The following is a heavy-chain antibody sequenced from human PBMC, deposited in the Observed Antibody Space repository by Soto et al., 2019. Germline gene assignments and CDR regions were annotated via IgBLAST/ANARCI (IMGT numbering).Heavy chain of an antibody. J-gene: IGHJ5*02. CDR2: FVPVFGSA. V-gene: IGHV1-69*01. D-gene: IGHD4-17*01. CDR3: VREDETTCAYSWFDT. Sequence: QVQLVQSGAEVKKPGSSVRVSCQASGATFNTITINWVRQAPGQGRAWMGGFVPVFGSATYAQQFRGRLTISADASTRTFSMLVREVKSEDTARYFCVREDETTCAYSWFDTGGPGTLVTVSS. CDR1: GATFNTIT.